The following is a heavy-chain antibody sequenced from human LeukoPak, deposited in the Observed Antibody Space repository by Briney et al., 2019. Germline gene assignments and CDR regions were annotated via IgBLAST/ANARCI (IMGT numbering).Heavy chain of an antibody. V-gene: IGHV1-69*06. D-gene: IGHD6-25*01. J-gene: IGHJ6*03. CDR3: ARSGSDYYYYYYMDV. CDR2: IIPIFGTA. CDR1: GGTFSSYA. Sequence: ASVKVSCKASGGTFSSYAISWVRQAPGQGLEWMGGIIPIFGTANYAQKFQGRVTITADKSTSTTYMELSSLRSEDTAVYYCARSGSDYYYYYYMDVWAKGPRSPSP.